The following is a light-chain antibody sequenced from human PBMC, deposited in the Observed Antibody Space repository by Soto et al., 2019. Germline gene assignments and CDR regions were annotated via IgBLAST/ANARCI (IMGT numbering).Light chain of an antibody. J-gene: IGKJ1*01. Sequence: DIQMTHSPSSLSSSVVYRVTIICRASHILITRLARYQQKPGKAPKVLIYDASSWAWGVPSRFTGSGSGTEFTLTINSLQPDDFATYYCQQYSVYWTLGQGTK. CDR1: HILITR. CDR2: DAS. V-gene: IGKV1-5*02. CDR3: QQYSVYWT.